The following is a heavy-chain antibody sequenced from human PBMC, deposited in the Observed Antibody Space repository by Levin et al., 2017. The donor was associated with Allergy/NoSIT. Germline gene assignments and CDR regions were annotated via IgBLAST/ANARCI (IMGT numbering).Heavy chain of an antibody. Sequence: KAGGSLRLSCAASGFTFSDYSMNWVRQAPGKGLEWVSSISSSSNFIYYADSVKGRFTISRDNAKNSLYLQMSSLRAEDTAVYYCARDPTLLGFDYWGQGARVTVSS. CDR2: ISSSSNFI. CDR3: ARDPTLLGFDY. D-gene: IGHD2-15*01. CDR1: GFTFSDYS. J-gene: IGHJ4*02. V-gene: IGHV3-21*01.